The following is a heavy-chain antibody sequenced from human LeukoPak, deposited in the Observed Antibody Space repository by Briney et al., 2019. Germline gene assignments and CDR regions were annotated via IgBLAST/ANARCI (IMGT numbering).Heavy chain of an antibody. CDR3: AATMVRGNTLDY. V-gene: IGHV1-69*05. D-gene: IGHD3-10*01. CDR2: IIPIFGTA. J-gene: IGHJ4*02. CDR1: GYTFTTYG. Sequence: WASVKVSCKASGYTFTTYGISWVRQAPGQGLEWMGRIIPIFGTANYAQKFQGRVTITTDESTSTAYMELSSLRSEDTAVYYCAATMVRGNTLDYWGQGTLVTVSS.